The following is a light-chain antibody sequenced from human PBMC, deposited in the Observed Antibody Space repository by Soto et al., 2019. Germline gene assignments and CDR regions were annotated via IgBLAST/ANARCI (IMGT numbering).Light chain of an antibody. CDR1: SSDVGGYKY. Sequence: QSALTQPASVSGSPGQSITISCTGTSSDVGGYKYVSWYQQLPGKAPKLMIYEVSNRPSGVSNRFSGSKSGNTASLTISGLQADDEADYYCSSYTSTSSVVFGGGTQLTVL. CDR3: SSYTSTSSVV. V-gene: IGLV2-14*01. CDR2: EVS. J-gene: IGLJ2*01.